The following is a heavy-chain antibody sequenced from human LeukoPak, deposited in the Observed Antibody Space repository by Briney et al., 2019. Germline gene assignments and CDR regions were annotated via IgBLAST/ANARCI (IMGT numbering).Heavy chain of an antibody. Sequence: GGSLRLSCTASGFTFVDYAMSWFRQAPGKGREWVGFIRSKAYGGTTEYAGSVKGRFTISRDDSKSSAYLQMNSLKTEDTAVYYCTRDRSMSTTIFGVVITSFDSWGPGTLVTVSS. V-gene: IGHV3-49*03. CDR1: GFTFVDYA. CDR3: TRDRSMSTTIFGVVITSFDS. CDR2: IRSKAYGGTT. J-gene: IGHJ4*01. D-gene: IGHD3-3*01.